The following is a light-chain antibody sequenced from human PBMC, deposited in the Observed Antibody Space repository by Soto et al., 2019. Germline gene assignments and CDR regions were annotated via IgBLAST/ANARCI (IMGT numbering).Light chain of an antibody. CDR1: SRDVGIYNY. J-gene: IGLJ2*01. V-gene: IGLV2-11*01. CDR2: DVT. Sequence: QSALTQPRSVSGSPGQSVTVSCTGTSRDVGIYNYVSWYQQRPGTAPKVMIYDVTTRPSGVHDRFSCSKSANTASLTISGLPADDEADYYCCSYAGNYTWLFGGGTKLTVL. CDR3: CSYAGNYTWL.